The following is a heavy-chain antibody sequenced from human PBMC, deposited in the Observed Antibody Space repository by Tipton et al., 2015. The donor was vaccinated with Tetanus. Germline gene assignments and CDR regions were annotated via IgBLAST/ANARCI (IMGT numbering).Heavy chain of an antibody. CDR3: AAAVVRWFPP. CDR1: GDSLSTGFYS. CDR2: IYHTGST. Sequence: TLSLTCTVSGDSLSTGFYSWSWIRQPPGKGLEWIGYIYHTGSTYYNPPLHSRVIMSVDMSKNQFSLRLKSVNVADTAVYYCAAAVVRWFPPWGQGTLVPVSS. J-gene: IGHJ5*02. D-gene: IGHD6-13*01. V-gene: IGHV4-30-2*01.